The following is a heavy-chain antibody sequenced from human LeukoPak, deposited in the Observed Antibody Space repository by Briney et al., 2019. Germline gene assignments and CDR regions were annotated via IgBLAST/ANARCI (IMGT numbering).Heavy chain of an antibody. CDR1: GGSISSSSYC. D-gene: IGHD3-16*01. V-gene: IGHV4-39*01. J-gene: IGHJ4*02. CDR3: APLGAAKTILDY. Sequence: PSETLSLTCSVSGGSISSSSYCWGWIRQPPGKGLEWIGSIYYSGSTYYNPSLKSRVTISVDTSKNQFSLKLSSVTAADTAVYYCAPLGAAKTILDYWGQGTLVTVSS. CDR2: IYYSGST.